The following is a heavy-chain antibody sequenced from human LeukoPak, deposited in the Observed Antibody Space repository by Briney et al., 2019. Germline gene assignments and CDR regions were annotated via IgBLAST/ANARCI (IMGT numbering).Heavy chain of an antibody. D-gene: IGHD6-13*01. Sequence: KPSETLSLTCTVSGGSISSSSYYWGWIRQPPGKGLEWIGSIYYSGSTYYNPSLKNRVTISVDTSKNQFSLKLSSVTAADTAVYYCARHTGIAAPQYNWFDPWGQGTLVTVSS. CDR3: ARHTGIAAPQYNWFDP. CDR1: GGSISSSSYY. V-gene: IGHV4-39*01. J-gene: IGHJ5*02. CDR2: IYYSGST.